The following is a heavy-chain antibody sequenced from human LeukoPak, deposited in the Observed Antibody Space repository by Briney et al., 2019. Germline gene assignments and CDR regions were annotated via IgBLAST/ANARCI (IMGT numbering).Heavy chain of an antibody. CDR1: GFTFSTYA. D-gene: IGHD3-10*01. Sequence: GGSLRLSCAASGFTFSTYAMTWVRQAPGKGLEWVSTISGGGDGTHYADSVKGRFTISRDNSKNTLYLQMSSLRADDTAVYYCAKDLHGSGTYFDYWGQGTLVPVSS. V-gene: IGHV3-23*01. J-gene: IGHJ4*02. CDR2: ISGGGDGT. CDR3: AKDLHGSGTYFDY.